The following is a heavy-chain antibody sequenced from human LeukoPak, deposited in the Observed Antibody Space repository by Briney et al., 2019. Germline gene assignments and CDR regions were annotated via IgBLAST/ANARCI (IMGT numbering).Heavy chain of an antibody. J-gene: IGHJ4*02. D-gene: IGHD3-10*01. Sequence: GGSLRLSCAASGFTVSSNYMSWVRQAAGKGLKWVSVIYSGGSTYYADSVKGRFTISRDNSKSTLYIQMNSLRAEDTAVYYCARAKPKNMVRGLIMRRESRYYFDYWGQGTLVTVSS. CDR1: GFTVSSNY. V-gene: IGHV3-53*01. CDR2: IYSGGST. CDR3: ARAKPKNMVRGLIMRRESRYYFDY.